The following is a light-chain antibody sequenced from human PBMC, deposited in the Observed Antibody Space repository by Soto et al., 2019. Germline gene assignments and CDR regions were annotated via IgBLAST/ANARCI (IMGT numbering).Light chain of an antibody. J-gene: IGKJ4*01. Sequence: DIQMTQSPSSLSASVGDRVTITCRASQTVKYLNWYQQIPGKAPKFLISTASILQSGVTSRFSGSGSGTEFSLTINTLQREDFATYYCQQSDRAPLTFGGGTKVE. CDR1: QTVKY. CDR2: TAS. V-gene: IGKV1-39*01. CDR3: QQSDRAPLT.